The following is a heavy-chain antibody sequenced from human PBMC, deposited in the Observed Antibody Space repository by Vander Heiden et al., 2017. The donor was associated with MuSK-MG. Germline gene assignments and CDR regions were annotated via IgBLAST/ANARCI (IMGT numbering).Heavy chain of an antibody. CDR2: ISYDGSNK. J-gene: IGHJ1*01. Sequence: QVQLVESGGGVVQPGRSLRPSCAASGFTFSSYAMHWVRQDPGKGLEWVAVISYDGSNKYYADSVKGRFTISRDNSKNTLYLQMNSLRAEDTAVYYCARVPSSSFQYFQHWGQGTLVTVSS. CDR1: GFTFSSYA. V-gene: IGHV3-30-3*01. D-gene: IGHD6-13*01. CDR3: ARVPSSSFQYFQH.